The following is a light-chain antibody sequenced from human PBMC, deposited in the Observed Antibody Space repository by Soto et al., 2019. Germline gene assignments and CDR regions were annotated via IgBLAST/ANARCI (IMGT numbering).Light chain of an antibody. V-gene: IGLV2-11*01. CDR1: SSDVGGYNY. Sequence: QSALTQPRSVSGSPGQSVTISCTGTSSDVGGYNYVSWYQQHPDKAPKLMIYDVNKRPSGVPDRFSGSKSGNTASLTISGLQAEDEADYYCCSYAGSYFYVFGTGTKVTVL. CDR2: DVN. CDR3: CSYAGSYFYV. J-gene: IGLJ1*01.